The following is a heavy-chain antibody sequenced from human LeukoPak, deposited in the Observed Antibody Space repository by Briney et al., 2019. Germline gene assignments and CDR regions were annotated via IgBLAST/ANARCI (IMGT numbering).Heavy chain of an antibody. J-gene: IGHJ3*02. CDR3: ANISTGYHTGQAAFDI. CDR1: GGSMSSGGYY. CDR2: IYYSGST. V-gene: IGHV4-31*03. D-gene: IGHD3-9*01. Sequence: SETLSLTCTVSGGSMSSGGYYWSSIRQHPGKGLEWIGYIYYSGSTYYNPSLKSRVTISVDTSKNQFSLKLSSVTAADTAVYYCANISTGYHTGQAAFDIWGQGTMVTVSS.